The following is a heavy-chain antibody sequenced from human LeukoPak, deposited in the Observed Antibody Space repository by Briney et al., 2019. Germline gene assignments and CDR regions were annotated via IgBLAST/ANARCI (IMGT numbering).Heavy chain of an antibody. V-gene: IGHV3-74*01. CDR1: GFTFSTYW. CDR3: ARVTEIVVGPYGMDV. CDR2: INNDGRSA. D-gene: IGHD2-2*01. Sequence: PGGSLRLSCAASGFTFSTYWLHWVRQAPGKGLVWVSRINNDGRSASYADSVKGRFTISRDNTRNTLYLQMNSLRAEDTAVYYCARVTEIVVGPYGMDVWGQGTTVIVSS. J-gene: IGHJ6*02.